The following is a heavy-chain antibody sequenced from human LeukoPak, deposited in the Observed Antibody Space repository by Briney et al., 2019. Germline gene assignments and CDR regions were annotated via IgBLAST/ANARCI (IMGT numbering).Heavy chain of an antibody. Sequence: GGSLRLSCAASGITFSSYGMHWVRQAPGKGLEWVAVIEYDGSNKYYADSVKGRFTISRDNSKNTLYLQMNSLRAEVTAVYYCARDYESLFDYWGQGTLVTVSS. D-gene: IGHD3-3*01. J-gene: IGHJ4*02. CDR3: ARDYESLFDY. CDR2: IEYDGSNK. V-gene: IGHV3-33*01. CDR1: GITFSSYG.